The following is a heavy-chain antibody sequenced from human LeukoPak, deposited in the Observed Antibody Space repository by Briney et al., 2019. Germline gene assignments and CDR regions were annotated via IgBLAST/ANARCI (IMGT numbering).Heavy chain of an antibody. J-gene: IGHJ4*02. V-gene: IGHV4-59*01. D-gene: IGHD1-26*01. CDR3: ARGGGVGVGAKIDY. CDR2: IYYSGNT. Sequence: SETLSLTCTVSGGSISSYYWSWIRQPPGKGLEWIGYIYYSGNTNYNPSLKSRVTISVDTSKNQFSLKLSSVTAADTAVYYCARGGGVGVGAKIDYWGQGTLVTVSS. CDR1: GGSISSYY.